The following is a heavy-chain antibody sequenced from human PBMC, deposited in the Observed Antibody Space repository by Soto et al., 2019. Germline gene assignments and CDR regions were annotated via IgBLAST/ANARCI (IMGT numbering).Heavy chain of an antibody. Sequence: QVQLVESGGGVVQPGRSLRLSRAASTFTLSTYGMHWVRQAPGKGLEWVAVISYDGNNKYYADSVKGRFTISRDNSRNTLSLQMNSLTTEDTAVYYCARGAEYQVLSRDYFYGMDVWGQGIMVTVSS. D-gene: IGHD2-2*01. CDR2: ISYDGNNK. CDR3: ARGAEYQVLSRDYFYGMDV. V-gene: IGHV3-30*03. J-gene: IGHJ6*02. CDR1: TFTLSTYG.